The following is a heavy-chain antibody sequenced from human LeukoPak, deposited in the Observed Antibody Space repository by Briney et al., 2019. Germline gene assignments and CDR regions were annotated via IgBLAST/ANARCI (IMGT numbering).Heavy chain of an antibody. CDR3: ASEKVTGTHSFDY. J-gene: IGHJ4*02. CDR2: TYYRSKWYN. V-gene: IGHV6-1*01. Sequence: SQTLSLTCAISGDSVSSNRGAWNWIRQSPSRGLEWLGRTYYRSKWYNDYAVSVKSRIIINTDTSKNQFFLQLNSVTPEDTSVYYCASEKVTGTHSFDYWSQGTLVTVSS. D-gene: IGHD6-19*01. CDR1: GDSVSSNRGA.